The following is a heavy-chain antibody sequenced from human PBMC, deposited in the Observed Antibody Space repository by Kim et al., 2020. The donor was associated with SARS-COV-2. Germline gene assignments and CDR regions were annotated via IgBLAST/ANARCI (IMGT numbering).Heavy chain of an antibody. D-gene: IGHD6-19*01. V-gene: IGHV7-4-1*02. J-gene: IGHJ4*02. CDR1: GYTFTSYA. Sequence: ASVKVSCKASGYTFTSYAMNWVRQAPGQGLEWMGWINTNTGNPTYAQGFTGRFVFSLDNSVSTAYLQISSLKAEDTAVYYCARDSSIAVAWYYFDYWGQGTLVTVSS. CDR3: ARDSSIAVAWYYFDY. CDR2: INTNTGNP.